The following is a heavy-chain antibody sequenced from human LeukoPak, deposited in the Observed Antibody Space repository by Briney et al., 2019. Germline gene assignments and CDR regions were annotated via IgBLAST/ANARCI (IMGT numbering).Heavy chain of an antibody. Sequence: GGSLRLSCAASGFTFSSYGMHWVRQAPGKGLEWVAFIRYDGSNKYYADSVKGRFTISRDDSKNTAYLQMNSLKTEDTAVYYCMVAVAGARGYWGQGTLVTVSS. CDR3: MVAVAGARGY. J-gene: IGHJ4*02. CDR2: IRYDGSNK. D-gene: IGHD6-19*01. CDR1: GFTFSSYG. V-gene: IGHV3-30*02.